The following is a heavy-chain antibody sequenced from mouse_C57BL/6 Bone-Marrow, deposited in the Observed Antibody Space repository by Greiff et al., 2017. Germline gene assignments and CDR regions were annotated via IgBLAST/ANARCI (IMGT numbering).Heavy chain of an antibody. CDR1: GYAFSSSW. CDR3: ARLEAPVVAPYAMETT. J-gene: IGHJ4*01. CDR2: IYPGDGDT. D-gene: IGHD1-1*01. Sequence: QVQLQQSGPELVKPGASVKISCKASGYAFSSSWMNWVKQRPGKGLEWIGRIYPGDGDTNYNGKFKGKATLTADKSSSTAYMQLSSLTSEDSAVFICARLEAPVVAPYAMETTGDREPESASP. V-gene: IGHV1-82*01.